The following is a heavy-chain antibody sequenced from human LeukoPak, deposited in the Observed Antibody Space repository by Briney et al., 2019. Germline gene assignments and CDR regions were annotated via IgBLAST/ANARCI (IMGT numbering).Heavy chain of an antibody. V-gene: IGHV1-69*13. Sequence: SVKVSRKASGGTFSSYAISWVRQAPGQGLEWMGGVIPIFGTANYAQKFQGRVTITADESTSTAYMELSSLRSEDAAVYYCARDRHDFWSGPRHYYYYYMDVWGKGTTVTVSS. J-gene: IGHJ6*03. CDR2: VIPIFGTA. CDR3: ARDRHDFWSGPRHYYYYYMDV. CDR1: GGTFSSYA. D-gene: IGHD3-3*01.